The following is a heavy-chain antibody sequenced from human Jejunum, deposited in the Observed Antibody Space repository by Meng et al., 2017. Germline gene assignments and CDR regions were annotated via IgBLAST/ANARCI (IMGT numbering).Heavy chain of an antibody. CDR1: GFSFSYYE. V-gene: IGHV3-48*03. Sequence: GESLKISCAASGFSFSYYEMNWVRQAPGKGLEWISYITSSSSTIYYADSVKGRFTISRDNAKQSLYLQMTGLRVEDTAVYYCAGDSGRVAWGQGTLVTVSS. J-gene: IGHJ4*02. CDR3: AGDSGRVA. D-gene: IGHD3-10*01. CDR2: ITSSSSTI.